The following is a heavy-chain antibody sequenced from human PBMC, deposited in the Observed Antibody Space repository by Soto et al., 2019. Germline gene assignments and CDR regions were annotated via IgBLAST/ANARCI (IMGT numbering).Heavy chain of an antibody. Sequence: ASVKVSCKASGYTFTSYGISWVRQAPGQGLEWMGWISAYNGNTNYAQKLQGRVTMTTDTSTSTAYMELRSLRSDDTAVYYCASGIAARPEGWLDPWGQGTLVAVSS. CDR1: GYTFTSYG. V-gene: IGHV1-18*04. CDR3: ASGIAARPEGWLDP. J-gene: IGHJ5*02. D-gene: IGHD6-6*01. CDR2: ISAYNGNT.